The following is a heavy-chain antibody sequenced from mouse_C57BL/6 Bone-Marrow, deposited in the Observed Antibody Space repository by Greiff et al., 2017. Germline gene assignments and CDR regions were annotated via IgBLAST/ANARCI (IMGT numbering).Heavy chain of an antibody. Sequence: EVQLQQSGPVLVKPGASVKMSCKASGYTFTDYYMNWVKQSHGKSLEWIGVINPYNGGTSYNQKFKGKATLTVDKSSSTAYMELNSLTSEDSAVYYCARPDYYGSSPLYYFDYWGQGTTLTVSS. CDR1: GYTFTDYY. J-gene: IGHJ2*01. D-gene: IGHD1-1*01. CDR3: ARPDYYGSSPLYYFDY. V-gene: IGHV1-19*01. CDR2: INPYNGGT.